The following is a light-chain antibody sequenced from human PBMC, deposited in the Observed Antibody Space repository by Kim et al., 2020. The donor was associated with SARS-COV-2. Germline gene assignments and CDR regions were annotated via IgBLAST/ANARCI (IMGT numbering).Light chain of an antibody. J-gene: IGLJ3*02. CDR1: SLRSYY. V-gene: IGLV3-19*01. Sequence: SSELTQDPVVSVALGQTVRITCQGDSLRSYYATWYQQKPRQAPVLVIYGRNNRPSGIPDRFSGSASGNTASLTISGTQAEDEADFYCQSRDSGGRVMFGGGTQRTVL. CDR2: GRN. CDR3: QSRDSGGRVM.